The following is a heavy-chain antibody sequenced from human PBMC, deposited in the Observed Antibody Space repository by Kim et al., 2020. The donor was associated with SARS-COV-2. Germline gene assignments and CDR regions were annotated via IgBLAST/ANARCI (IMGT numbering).Heavy chain of an antibody. J-gene: IGHJ4*01. CDR2: ISWNSGSI. CDR3: AKAHWGYSSSWYRTFDY. CDR1: GFTFDDYA. Sequence: GGSLRLSCAASGFTFDDYAMHWVRQAPGKGLEWVSGISWNSGSIGYADSVKGRFTISRDNAKNSLYLQMNSLRAEDTALYYCAKAHWGYSSSWYRTFDYWGQGTLVTVSS. V-gene: IGHV3-9*01. D-gene: IGHD6-13*01.